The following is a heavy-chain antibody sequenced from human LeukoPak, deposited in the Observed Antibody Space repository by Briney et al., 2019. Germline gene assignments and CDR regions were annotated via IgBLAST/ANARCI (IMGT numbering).Heavy chain of an antibody. Sequence: ASVKVSCKASGYTFTGYGIIWVRQAPGQGLEWMGWISPYNGNTNYAQKLQGRVTMTTDTSTSTAYLELRSLRSDDTAVYYCASCHCTNGVCYGECEYFQHWGQGTLVTVSS. D-gene: IGHD2-8*01. V-gene: IGHV1-18*01. J-gene: IGHJ1*01. CDR2: ISPYNGNT. CDR3: ASCHCTNGVCYGECEYFQH. CDR1: GYTFTGYG.